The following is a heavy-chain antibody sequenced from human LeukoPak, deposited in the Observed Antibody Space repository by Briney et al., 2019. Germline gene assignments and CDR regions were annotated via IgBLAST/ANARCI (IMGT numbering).Heavy chain of an antibody. V-gene: IGHV3-74*01. CDR2: INSDGSST. CDR1: GFTFSRYW. CDR3: ARVPITLAGTKDAKYFQH. D-gene: IGHD6-19*01. J-gene: IGHJ1*01. Sequence: GGSLRLSCAASGFTFSRYWMHWVRQAPGKGLVWVSRINSDGSSTSYADSVKGRFTVSRDNAKNTLYLQMNSLRAEDTAVYYCARVPITLAGTKDAKYFQHWGQGTLVTVSS.